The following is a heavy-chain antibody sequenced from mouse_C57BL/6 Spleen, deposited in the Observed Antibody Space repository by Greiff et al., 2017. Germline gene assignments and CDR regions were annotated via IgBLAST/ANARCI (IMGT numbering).Heavy chain of an antibody. J-gene: IGHJ3*01. CDR2: IYPGSGST. CDR1: GYTFTSYW. CDR3: ARPLYYDYGGFAY. V-gene: IGHV1-55*01. Sequence: QVQLQQPGAELVKPGASVKMSCKASGYTFTSYWITWVKQRPGQGLEWIGDIYPGSGSTNYNEKFKSKATLTVDTSSSTAYMQLSSLTSEDSAVYYCARPLYYDYGGFAYWGQGTLVTVSA. D-gene: IGHD2-4*01.